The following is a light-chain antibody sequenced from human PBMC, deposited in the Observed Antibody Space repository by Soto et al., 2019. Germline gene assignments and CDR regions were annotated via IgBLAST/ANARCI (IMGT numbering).Light chain of an antibody. V-gene: IGKV1-39*01. CDR3: QQRSNWPPSIT. J-gene: IGKJ5*01. CDR1: QSISNS. CDR2: VAS. Sequence: DIQMTQSPSSLSASVGDRVTITCRASQSISNSLHWYQQQPGKAPKLLIHVASRLQSGVPSRFSGSGSGTEFTLTISSLEPEDFAVYYCQQRSNWPPSITFGQGTRLEIK.